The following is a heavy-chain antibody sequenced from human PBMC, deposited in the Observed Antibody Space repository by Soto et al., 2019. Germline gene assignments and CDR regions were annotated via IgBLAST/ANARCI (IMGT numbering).Heavy chain of an antibody. J-gene: IGHJ4*02. CDR3: ATLYDYIWGSYRRPPYLFDY. V-gene: IGHV3-21*04. D-gene: IGHD3-16*02. CDR2: ISSSSSYI. CDR1: GFTFSSYS. Sequence: GGSLRLSCAASGFTFSSYSMNWVRQAPGKGLEWVSSISSSSSYIYYVDSVKGRFTISRDNSKNILSLQMNNLGADDTAVYYCATLYDYIWGSYRRPPYLFDYWGQGALVTVSS.